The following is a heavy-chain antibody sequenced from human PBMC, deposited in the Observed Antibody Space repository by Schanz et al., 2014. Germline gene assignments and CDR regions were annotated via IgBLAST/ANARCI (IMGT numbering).Heavy chain of an antibody. J-gene: IGHJ4*02. CDR3: ARDGVDAAAGGNY. CDR1: GYTFTNFF. CDR2: IIPILGIA. Sequence: QVHLVQSGAEVHKPGASLKISCKASGYTFTNFFLHWVRQAPGQGLEWMGRIIPILGIANYAQKFQGRVTITADKSTSTASMELSSLRSEDTAVYYCARDGVDAAAGGNYWGQGTLVTVSS. D-gene: IGHD6-13*01. V-gene: IGHV1-69*09.